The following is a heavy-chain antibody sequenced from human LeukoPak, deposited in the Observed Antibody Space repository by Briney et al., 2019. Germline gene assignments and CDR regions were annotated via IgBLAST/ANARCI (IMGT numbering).Heavy chain of an antibody. CDR2: IIPTFGTA. CDR1: GGTFSSYA. V-gene: IGHV1-69*06. Sequence: SVKVSCKASGGTFSSYAISWVRQAPGQGLEWMGRIIPTFGTANYAQKFQGRVTITADKSTSTAYMELSSLRSEDTAVYYCARGGLGGPAAHFDYWGQGTLVTVSS. D-gene: IGHD2-2*01. CDR3: ARGGLGGPAAHFDY. J-gene: IGHJ4*02.